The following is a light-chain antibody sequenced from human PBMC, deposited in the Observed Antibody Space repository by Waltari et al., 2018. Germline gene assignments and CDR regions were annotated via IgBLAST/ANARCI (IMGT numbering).Light chain of an antibody. CDR2: ADD. V-gene: IGLV1-36*01. CDR1: RANIGNNA. J-gene: IGLJ2*01. Sequence: QSVLTQTPSVSEAPRQRVPISCSGSRANIGNNAVNWYQQVPGKAPKLLVFADDLRPAVVSYRFSGSKSGTSASLAISGLRSEDEGVYFCAAWDDSLKGVLFGGGTKLTVL. CDR3: AAWDDSLKGVL.